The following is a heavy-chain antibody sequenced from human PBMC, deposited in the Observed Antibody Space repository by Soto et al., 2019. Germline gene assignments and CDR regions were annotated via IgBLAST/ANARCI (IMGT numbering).Heavy chain of an antibody. CDR3: ARIRIAARPSYYYYMDV. CDR1: GFSLSNARMG. D-gene: IGHD6-6*01. CDR2: IFSNDEK. Sequence: QVTLKESGPVLVKPTETLTLTCTVSGFSLSNARMGVSWIRQPPGKALEWLAHIFSNDEKSYSPSLKSRLTSSKETSKRQVVLTMTNMDPVDTATYYGARIRIAARPSYYYYMDVWGKGTTVTVSS. V-gene: IGHV2-26*01. J-gene: IGHJ6*03.